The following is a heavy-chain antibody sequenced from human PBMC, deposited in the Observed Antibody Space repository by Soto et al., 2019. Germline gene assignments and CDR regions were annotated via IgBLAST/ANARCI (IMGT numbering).Heavy chain of an antibody. CDR1: GFTFSSYG. CDR2: ISDDGSDK. Sequence: GGSLRLSCAASGFTFSSYGMHWVRQAPGKGLEWVAVISDDGSDKYYADSVKGRFTISRDDSKNTLYMQMNSLRAEDTAVYYCAKDRRYYDSSGYYYYFDYWGQGTLVTVSS. J-gene: IGHJ4*02. V-gene: IGHV3-30*18. D-gene: IGHD3-22*01. CDR3: AKDRRYYDSSGYYYYFDY.